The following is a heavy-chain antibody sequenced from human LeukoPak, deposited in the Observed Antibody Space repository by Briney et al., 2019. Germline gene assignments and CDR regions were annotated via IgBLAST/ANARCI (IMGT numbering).Heavy chain of an antibody. J-gene: IGHJ4*02. CDR2: ISFSGSTM. V-gene: IGHV3-48*03. Sequence: GGSLRLSCAASGVTFSNYEMNWVRQAPGKGLEWGSYISFSGSTMSHADSVKGRFTISRDNAKKSLYLQMNSLRAEDTAVYYCARGVPVDYWGQGTLVTVSS. CDR3: ARGVPVDY. D-gene: IGHD1-1*01. CDR1: GVTFSNYE.